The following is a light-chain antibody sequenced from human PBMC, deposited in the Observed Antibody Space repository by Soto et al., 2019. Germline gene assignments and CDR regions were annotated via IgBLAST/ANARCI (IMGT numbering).Light chain of an antibody. CDR1: SSDVGGYHY. CDR3: TSFTSTSSLYV. V-gene: IGLV2-14*01. CDR2: EVS. J-gene: IGLJ1*01. Sequence: QSALTQPASVSGSPGQSITISCTGSSSDVGGYHYVSWYQQHPGKAPKLIIYEVSTRPSGVSNRFSGSKSGNTASLTISGLQAEDEADYFCTSFTSTSSLYVFGTGTKLTVL.